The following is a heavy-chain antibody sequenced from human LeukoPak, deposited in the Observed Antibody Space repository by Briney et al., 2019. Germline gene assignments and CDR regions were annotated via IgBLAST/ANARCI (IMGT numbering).Heavy chain of an antibody. J-gene: IGHJ4*02. Sequence: ASVEVSCKASGYTFTGYYMHWVRQAPGQGLEWMGWINPNSGGTNYAQKFQGRVTMTRDTSISTAYMELSRLRSDDTAVYYCARGITGTTVFDYWGQGALVTISS. D-gene: IGHD1-20*01. CDR1: GYTFTGYY. V-gene: IGHV1-2*02. CDR3: ARGITGTTVFDY. CDR2: INPNSGGT.